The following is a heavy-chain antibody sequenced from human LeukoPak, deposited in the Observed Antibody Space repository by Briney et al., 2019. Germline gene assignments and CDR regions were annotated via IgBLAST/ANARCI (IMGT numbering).Heavy chain of an antibody. J-gene: IGHJ4*02. CDR1: GGSISSSNW. CDR2: IYHSGST. D-gene: IGHD3-10*01. CDR3: ARVSQLHYFDY. Sequence: SGTLSLTCAVSGGSISSSNWWSWVRQPPGRGLEWIGEIYHSGSTNYNPSLKSRVTIAVDKSKNQFSLELSSVTAADTAVYYCARVSQLHYFDYWGQGTLVTVSS. V-gene: IGHV4-4*02.